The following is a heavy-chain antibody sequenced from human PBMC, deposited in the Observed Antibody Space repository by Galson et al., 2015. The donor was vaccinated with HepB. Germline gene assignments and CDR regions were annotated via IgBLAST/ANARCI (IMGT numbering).Heavy chain of an antibody. J-gene: IGHJ4*02. V-gene: IGHV1-8*02. D-gene: IGHD3-3*01. CDR3: ARADRITIFGVVIKKYYFDY. CDR1: GYTFTGYY. CDR2: INPNSGNT. Sequence: SVKVSCKASGYTFTGYYMHWVRQAPGQGLEWMGRINPNSGNTGYAQKFQGRVTMTRNTSISTAYMELSSLRSEDTAVYYCARADRITIFGVVIKKYYFDYWGQGTLVTVSS.